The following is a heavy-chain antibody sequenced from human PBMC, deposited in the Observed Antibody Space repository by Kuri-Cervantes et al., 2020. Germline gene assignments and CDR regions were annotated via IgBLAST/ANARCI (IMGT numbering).Heavy chain of an antibody. CDR2: ISYDGRNK. CDR3: ARVGYKPNWVDP. CDR1: GFTFTSYG. D-gene: IGHD1-14*01. J-gene: IGHJ5*02. V-gene: IGHV3-30*03. Sequence: GGSLRLSCAASGFTFTSYGMHWVRQAPGRGLEWVAIISYDGRNKYDADSVKGLFTISRNNTKNSLCLQMNSLRAEDTAVYYCARVGYKPNWVDPWGQGTPVTVSS.